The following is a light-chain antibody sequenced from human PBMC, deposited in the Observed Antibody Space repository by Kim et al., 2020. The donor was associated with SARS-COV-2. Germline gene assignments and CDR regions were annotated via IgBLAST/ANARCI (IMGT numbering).Light chain of an antibody. CDR3: ATWDDSLSGQV. J-gene: IGLJ3*02. V-gene: IGLV1-47*01. CDR2: RNT. CDR1: SSNIGSNY. Sequence: QSVLTQPPSTSGTPGQRVTMSCSGKSSNIGSNYVYWYQQFPGTAPKLLFYRNTQRPSGVPDRYSGSTSGTSASLAISGLRSEDEADYYCATWDDSLSGQVFGGETQLTVL.